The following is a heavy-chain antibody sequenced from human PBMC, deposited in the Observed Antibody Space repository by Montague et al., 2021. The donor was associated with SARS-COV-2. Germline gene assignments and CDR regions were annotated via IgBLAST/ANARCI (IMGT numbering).Heavy chain of an antibody. V-gene: IGHV4-39*01. J-gene: IGHJ4*02. CDR2: IYNGGTT. CDR1: CDSIRNSDYS. Sequence: SETLSLTCTVSCDSIRNSDYSWGWVRQPPGKGLEWIGNIYNGGTTSYNQSLKSRVTIFVDTSKNQFSLKLSSVTAADTAVYYCATRTRYPQNDFGFWGQGTLVTVSS. D-gene: IGHD2-15*01. CDR3: ATRTRYPQNDFGF.